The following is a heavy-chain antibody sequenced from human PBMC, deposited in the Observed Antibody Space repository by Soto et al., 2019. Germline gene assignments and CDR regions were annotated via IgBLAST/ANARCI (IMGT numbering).Heavy chain of an antibody. Sequence: GKGLEWVSAIRGSGGSTYYADSVKGRFTISRDNSKNTLYLQMNSLRAEDTAVYYCANKRADMTSFSWFGTCGQGTLV. V-gene: IGHV3-23*01. D-gene: IGHD2-15*01. CDR3: ANKRADMTSFSWFGT. CDR2: IRGSGGST. J-gene: IGHJ5*02.